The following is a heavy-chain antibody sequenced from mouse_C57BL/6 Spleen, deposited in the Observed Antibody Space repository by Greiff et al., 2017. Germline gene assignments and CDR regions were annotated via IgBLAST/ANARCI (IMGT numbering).Heavy chain of an antibody. CDR1: GYTFTDYN. CDR2: INPNNGGT. D-gene: IGHD2-1*01. J-gene: IGHJ1*03. Sequence: EVQLQQSGPELVKPGASVKIPCKASGYTFTDYNMDWVKQSHGKSLEWIGDINPNNGGTIYNQKFKGKATLTVDKSSSTAYMELRSLTSEDTAVYYCAKGGDYGNYEWYFDVWGTGTTVTVSS. V-gene: IGHV1-18*01. CDR3: AKGGDYGNYEWYFDV.